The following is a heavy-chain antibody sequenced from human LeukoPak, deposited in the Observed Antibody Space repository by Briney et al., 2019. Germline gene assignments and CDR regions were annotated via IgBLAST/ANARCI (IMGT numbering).Heavy chain of an antibody. Sequence: GGSLRLSCAASGFTFSSYSMNWVRQAPGKGLDWVSSISSSSSYIYYADSVKGRFTISRDNAKNSLYLQMNSLRAEDTAVYYCARVEMATIVHYWGQGTLVTVSS. J-gene: IGHJ4*02. CDR3: ARVEMATIVHY. D-gene: IGHD5-24*01. CDR2: ISSSSSYI. V-gene: IGHV3-21*01. CDR1: GFTFSSYS.